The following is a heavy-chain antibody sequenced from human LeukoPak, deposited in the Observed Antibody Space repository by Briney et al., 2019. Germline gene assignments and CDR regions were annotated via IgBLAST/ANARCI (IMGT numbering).Heavy chain of an antibody. CDR3: ARFFAFAYVDF. CDR1: GFTFSSYW. D-gene: IGHD3-3*01. CDR2: IKQDGSEK. J-gene: IGHJ6*03. V-gene: IGHV3-7*01. Sequence: GGSLRLSCAASGFTFSSYWMSWVRQAPGKGLEWVTHIKQDGSEKYYVDSVKGRFTISRDNAKNSLDLHMNSLRAEDTAVYYCARFFAFAYVDFWGKGTTVTVSS.